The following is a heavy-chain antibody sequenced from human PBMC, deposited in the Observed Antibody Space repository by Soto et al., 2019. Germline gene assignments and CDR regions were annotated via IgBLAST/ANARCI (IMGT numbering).Heavy chain of an antibody. CDR3: ASVFRVAGGGY. J-gene: IGHJ4*02. CDR1: GGSISSGNW. CDR2: IYHSGST. D-gene: IGHD6-19*01. Sequence: PSETLSLTCGVSGGSISSGNWWSWVRQPPGKGLEWIGEIYHSGSTNYNPSLKSRVTISVDKSKNQFSLKLSSVTAADTAVYYCASVFRVAGGGYWGQGTLVTVSS. V-gene: IGHV4-4*02.